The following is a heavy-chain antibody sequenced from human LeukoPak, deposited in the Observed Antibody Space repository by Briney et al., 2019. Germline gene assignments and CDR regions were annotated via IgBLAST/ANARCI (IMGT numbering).Heavy chain of an antibody. CDR3: ARLLGYCSSTSCYAAGWFDP. CDR1: GYSFTSYW. CDR2: IYPGDSDT. D-gene: IGHD2-2*01. J-gene: IGHJ5*02. V-gene: IGHV5-51*01. Sequence: GESLKISCQGSGYSFTSYWIGWVRQMPGKGLEWMGIIYPGDSDTRYSPSFQGQVTISADKSISTAYLQWSSLKASDTAMYYCARLLGYCSSTSCYAAGWFDPWGQGTLVTVSS.